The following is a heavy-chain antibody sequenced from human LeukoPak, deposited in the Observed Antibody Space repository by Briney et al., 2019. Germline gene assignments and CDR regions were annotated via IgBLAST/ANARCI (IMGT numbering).Heavy chain of an antibody. CDR2: IYSGGST. D-gene: IGHD3-9*01. V-gene: IGHV3-53*01. J-gene: IGHJ3*02. CDR3: ARSSHYDILTCYSEEDAFDI. CDR1: GFSLISYN. Sequence: PGGSLRLSCAASGFSLISYNMSWVRQAPGKGLEWVSVIYSGGSTDYADSVKGRFTTSRDTSKNTLYLQMNSLRVEDTAVYYCARSSHYDILTCYSEEDAFDIWGQGTMVTVSS.